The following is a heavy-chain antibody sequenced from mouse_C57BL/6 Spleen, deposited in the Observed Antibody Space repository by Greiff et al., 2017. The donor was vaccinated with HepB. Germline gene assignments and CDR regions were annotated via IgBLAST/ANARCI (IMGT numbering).Heavy chain of an antibody. V-gene: IGHV1-15*01. CDR1: GYTFTDYE. Sequence: QVQLQQSGAELVRPGASVTLSCKASGYTFTDYEMHWVKQTPVHGLEWIGAIDPETGGTAYNQKFKGKAILTADKSSSTAYMELRSLTSEDSAVYYCTRTYDGYYVFDYWGQGTTLSLL. D-gene: IGHD2-3*01. CDR3: TRTYDGYYVFDY. CDR2: IDPETGGT. J-gene: IGHJ2*01.